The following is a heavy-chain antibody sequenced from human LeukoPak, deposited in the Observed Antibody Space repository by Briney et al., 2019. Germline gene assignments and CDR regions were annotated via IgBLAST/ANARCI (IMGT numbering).Heavy chain of an antibody. J-gene: IGHJ6*03. V-gene: IGHV4-59*01. D-gene: IGHD1-26*01. CDR2: IYYSGST. CDR3: ARGGEWELLDYYYYYMDV. CDR1: GGSFSGYY. Sequence: SETLSLACAVYGGSFSGYYWSWIRQPPGKGLEWIGYIYYSGSTNYNPSLKSRVTISVDTSKNQFSLKLSSVTAADTAVYYCARGGEWELLDYYYYYMDVWGKGATVTVSS.